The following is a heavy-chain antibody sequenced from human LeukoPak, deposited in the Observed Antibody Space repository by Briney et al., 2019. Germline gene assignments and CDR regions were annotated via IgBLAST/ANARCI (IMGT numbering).Heavy chain of an antibody. D-gene: IGHD3-9*01. CDR3: AKSADTYYDILTGYYILYYFDY. CDR1: GFTFSSYA. CDR2: ISGSGGST. V-gene: IGHV3-23*01. J-gene: IGHJ4*02. Sequence: AGGSLRLSCAASGFTFSSYAMSWVRQAPGKGLEWVSAISGSGGSTYYADSVKSRFTISRDNSKNTLYLQMNSLRAEDTAVYYCAKSADTYYDILTGYYILYYFDYWGQGTLVTVSS.